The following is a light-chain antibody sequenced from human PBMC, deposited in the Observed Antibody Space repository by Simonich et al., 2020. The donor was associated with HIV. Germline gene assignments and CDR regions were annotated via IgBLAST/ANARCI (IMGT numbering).Light chain of an antibody. CDR1: QSVLYSSNNKNY. CDR3: QQYYSTPLT. V-gene: IGKV4-1*01. Sequence: DIVMTQSPDSLAVSLCERATISCKSSQSVLYSSNNKNYFAWYQQKPGQPPKLLFYWASTRESGVPDRFSGSGSGTDFTLTISILQAEDVALYYCQQYYSTPLTFGGGTKVEI. J-gene: IGKJ4*01. CDR2: WAS.